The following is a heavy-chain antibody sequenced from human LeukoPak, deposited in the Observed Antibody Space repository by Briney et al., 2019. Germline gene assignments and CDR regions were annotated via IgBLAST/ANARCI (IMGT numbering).Heavy chain of an antibody. J-gene: IGHJ4*02. D-gene: IGHD3-10*01. CDR2: IGYDGVNK. CDR3: ARDFLRGAPDYLDL. V-gene: IGHV3-30*04. CDR1: GFTFSSYP. Sequence: GGSLRLSCTASGFTFSSYPFHWVRQAPGKGLQGVAVIGYDGVNKFYTDSVKGRFTISRDDSKSTLYLQMDSLRADDTAVYYCARDFLRGAPDYLDLWGQGTLVTVSS.